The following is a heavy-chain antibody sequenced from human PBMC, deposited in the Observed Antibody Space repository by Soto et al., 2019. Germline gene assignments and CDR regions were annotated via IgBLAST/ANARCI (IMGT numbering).Heavy chain of an antibody. CDR3: AKSLSNYPSPVYYYGMDV. V-gene: IGHV3-30*18. J-gene: IGHJ6*02. CDR2: ISYDGSNK. Sequence: QVQLVESGGGVVQPGRSLRLSCAASGFTFSSYGMHWVRQAPGKGLEWVAVISYDGSNKYYADSVKGRFTISRDNSKNTLYLQMNSLRAEDTAVYYCAKSLSNYPSPVYYYGMDVWGQGTTVTVSS. CDR1: GFTFSSYG. D-gene: IGHD4-4*01.